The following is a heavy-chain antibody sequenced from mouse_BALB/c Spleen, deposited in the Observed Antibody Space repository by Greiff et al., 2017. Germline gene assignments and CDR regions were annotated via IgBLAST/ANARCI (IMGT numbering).Heavy chain of an antibody. J-gene: IGHJ4*01. Sequence: EVKLVESGGGLVQPGGSLRLSCATSGFTFTDYYMSWVRQPPGKALEWLGFIRNKANGYTTEYSASVKGRFTISRDNSQSILYLQMNTLRAEDSATYYCARDLTNYAMDYWGQGTSVTVSS. CDR3: ARDLTNYAMDY. CDR2: IRNKANGYTT. CDR1: GFTFTDYY. V-gene: IGHV7-3*02. D-gene: IGHD1-3*01.